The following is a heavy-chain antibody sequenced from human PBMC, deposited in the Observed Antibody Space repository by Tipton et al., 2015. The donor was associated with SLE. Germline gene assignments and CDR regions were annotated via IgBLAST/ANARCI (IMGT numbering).Heavy chain of an antibody. J-gene: IGHJ6*03. Sequence: TLSLTCTVSGYSITTNHYWGWIRQTPGKGLEWIGSISHSGSTYYSPSLTSRVTISADPSKNQFSLKVSSVTAADTAVYYCARRMVGGVIGYMAVWGKGTTVTVSS. CDR1: GYSITTNHY. D-gene: IGHD3-10*01. CDR3: ARRMVGGVIGYMAV. V-gene: IGHV4-38-2*02. CDR2: ISHSGST.